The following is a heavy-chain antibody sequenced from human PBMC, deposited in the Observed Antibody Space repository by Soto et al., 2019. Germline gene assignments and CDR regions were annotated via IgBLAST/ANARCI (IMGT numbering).Heavy chain of an antibody. V-gene: IGHV3-7*01. CDR2: IKQDGSEK. J-gene: IGHJ4*02. D-gene: IGHD3-10*01. CDR1: GFTFSSYW. Sequence: GGSLRLSCAASGFTFSSYWMSWVRQAPGKGLEWVANIKQDGSEKYYVDSVKGRITISRDNATNSLYLQMNSLRAEDTAVYYCAREWAGRYYGSGSYYYFDYWGQGTLVTVSS. CDR3: AREWAGRYYGSGSYYYFDY.